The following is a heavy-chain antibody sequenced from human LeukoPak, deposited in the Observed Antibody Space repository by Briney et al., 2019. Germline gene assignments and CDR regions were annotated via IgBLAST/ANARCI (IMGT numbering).Heavy chain of an antibody. Sequence: SETLSLTCTVSGGSISSYYWSWIRQPPGKGLEWIGYIYCSGSTNYNPSLKSRVTISVDTSKNQFSLKLGSVTAADTAVYYCARLRRIAVAGTWDSYYYYMDVWGKGTTVTVSS. CDR3: ARLRRIAVAGTWDSYYYYMDV. D-gene: IGHD6-19*01. CDR2: IYCSGST. J-gene: IGHJ6*03. CDR1: GGSISSYY. V-gene: IGHV4-59*01.